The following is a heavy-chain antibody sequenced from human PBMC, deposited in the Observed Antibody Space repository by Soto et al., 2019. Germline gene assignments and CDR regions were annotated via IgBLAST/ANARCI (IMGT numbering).Heavy chain of an antibody. CDR1: GGSISGYY. D-gene: IGHD3-16*01. CDR3: ARAWGRVFDY. CDR2: IYYSGST. Sequence: QVQLQESGPGLVKPSETLSLTCTVSGGSISGYYWSWIRQPPGKGLEWIGYIYYSGSTNYNPSLKRRVTISVDTSKNQFSLKLSSVTAADTAVYYCARAWGRVFDYWGQGTLVTVSS. V-gene: IGHV4-59*01. J-gene: IGHJ4*02.